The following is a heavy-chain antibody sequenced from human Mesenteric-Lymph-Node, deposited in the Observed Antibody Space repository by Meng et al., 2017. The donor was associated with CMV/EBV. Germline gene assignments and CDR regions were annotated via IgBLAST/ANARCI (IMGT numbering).Heavy chain of an antibody. CDR3: AREESLASDY. J-gene: IGHJ4*02. CDR1: GFAITTNF. CDR2: INIDGTT. V-gene: IGHV3-66*02. Sequence: GESLKISCAASGFAITTNFMTWVRHGPGKGLEWVSVINIDGTTQYGDSVKGRFTISRDIFTNTVYLQMNSLRAEDAAVYYCAREESLASDYWGQGTLVTVSS.